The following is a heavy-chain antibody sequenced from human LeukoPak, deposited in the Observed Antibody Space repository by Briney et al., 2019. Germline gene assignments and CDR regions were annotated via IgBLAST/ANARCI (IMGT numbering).Heavy chain of an antibody. CDR3: ARLSAIVVVPAAILKNYGMDV. J-gene: IGHJ6*02. D-gene: IGHD2-2*01. Sequence: MPSETLSLTCTVSGGSISSSSYYWGWIRQPPGKGLEWIGSSYYSGSTYYNPSLKSRVTISVDTSKNQFSLKLSSVTAADTAVYYCARLSAIVVVPAAILKNYGMDVWGQGTTVTVSS. CDR1: GGSISSSSYY. CDR2: SYYSGST. V-gene: IGHV4-39*01.